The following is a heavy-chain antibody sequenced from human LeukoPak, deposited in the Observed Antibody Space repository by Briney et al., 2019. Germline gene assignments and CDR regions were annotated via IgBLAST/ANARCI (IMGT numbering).Heavy chain of an antibody. CDR2: INPNSGGT. CDR3: ANLGATTFDP. CDR1: GFTFSTYA. Sequence: GRSLRLSCAASGFTFSTYAMHWVRQAPGQGLEWMGWINPNSGGTNYAQKFQGRVTMTRDTSISTAYMELSRLRSDDTAVYYCANLGATTFDPWGQGTLVTVSS. V-gene: IGHV1-2*02. D-gene: IGHD1-26*01. J-gene: IGHJ5*02.